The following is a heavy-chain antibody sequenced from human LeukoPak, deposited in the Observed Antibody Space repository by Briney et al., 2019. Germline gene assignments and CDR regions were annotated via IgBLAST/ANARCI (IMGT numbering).Heavy chain of an antibody. CDR1: GITFNNYD. CDR2: ISGSGGST. CDR3: AKDVGPMVRGVIIYDY. J-gene: IGHJ4*02. V-gene: IGHV3-23*01. D-gene: IGHD3-10*01. Sequence: GGSLRFSCEVSGITFNNYDMHWVPRAPGKGLEWGSAISGSGGSTYYADSVKGRFTISRDNSKNTLYLQMNSLRAEDTAVYYCAKDVGPMVRGVIIYDYWGQGTLVTVSS.